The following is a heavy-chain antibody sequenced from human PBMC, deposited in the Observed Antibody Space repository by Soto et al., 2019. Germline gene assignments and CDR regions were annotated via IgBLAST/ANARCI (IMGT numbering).Heavy chain of an antibody. J-gene: IGHJ6*02. Sequence: GGSLRLSCAASGFTFSSYDMHWVRQATGKGLEWVSAIGTAGDTYYPGSVKGRFTISRENAKNSLYLQMNSLRAGDTAVYYCAREGTYYDFWSGYYRLGMDVWGQGTTVTVS. CDR3: AREGTYYDFWSGYYRLGMDV. D-gene: IGHD3-3*01. CDR2: IGTAGDT. V-gene: IGHV3-13*01. CDR1: GFTFSSYD.